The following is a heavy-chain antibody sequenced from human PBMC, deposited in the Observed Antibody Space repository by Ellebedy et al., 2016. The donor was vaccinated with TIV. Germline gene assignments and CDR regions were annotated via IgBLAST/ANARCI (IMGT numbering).Heavy chain of an antibody. CDR3: AKSTGYTYAQCFDY. CDR1: GITFSSYA. D-gene: IGHD5-18*01. J-gene: IGHJ4*02. V-gene: IGHV3-23*01. Sequence: GGSLRLXXAASGITFSSYAMSWVRQAPGKGLEWVSAISGSGGRTYHADSVRGRITISRDNSKNTLYLQMNSLRAEDTAVYYCAKSTGYTYAQCFDYWGQGTLVTVSS. CDR2: ISGSGGRT.